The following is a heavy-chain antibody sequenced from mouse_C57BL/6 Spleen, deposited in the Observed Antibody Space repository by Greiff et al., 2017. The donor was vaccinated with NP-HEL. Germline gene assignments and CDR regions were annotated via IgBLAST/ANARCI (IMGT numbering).Heavy chain of an antibody. CDR3: ASEEYGSSYPAWFAY. D-gene: IGHD1-1*01. CDR2: IYPGSGST. Sequence: VQLQQPGAELVKPGASVKMSCKASGYTFTSYWITWVKQRPGQGLEWIGDIYPGSGSTNYNEKFKSKATLTVDTSSSTAYMQLSSLTSEDSAVYYCASEEYGSSYPAWFAYWGQGTLVTVSA. CDR1: GYTFTSYW. V-gene: IGHV1-55*01. J-gene: IGHJ3*01.